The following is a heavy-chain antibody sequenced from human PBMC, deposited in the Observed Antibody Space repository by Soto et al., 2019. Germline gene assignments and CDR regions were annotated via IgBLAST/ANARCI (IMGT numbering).Heavy chain of an antibody. CDR3: AKASSTWLEHWYFDL. CDR1: GFTFSSYA. D-gene: IGHD6-19*01. Sequence: PGGSLRLSCAASGFTFSSYAMSWVRQAPGKGLEWVSAISGSGGGTYYADSVKGRFTISRDNSKNTLYLQMNSLRAEDTAVYYCAKASSTWLEHWYFDLWGRGTLVTVSS. CDR2: ISGSGGGT. V-gene: IGHV3-23*01. J-gene: IGHJ2*01.